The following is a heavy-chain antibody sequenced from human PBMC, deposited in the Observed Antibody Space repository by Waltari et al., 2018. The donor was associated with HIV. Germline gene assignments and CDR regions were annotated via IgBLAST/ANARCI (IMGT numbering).Heavy chain of an antibody. CDR1: GFTFSSYG. J-gene: IGHJ6*02. D-gene: IGHD5-12*01. CDR2: IWYDASNK. V-gene: IGHV3-33*08. Sequence: QVQLVESGGGVVQPGRSLRLSCAASGFTFSSYGMHWVRQAPGKGLEWVALIWYDASNKYYADSVKGRFTNSRDNSKNTLYLQMNSLRAEDTAVYYCAREGNVDIVATMDYYGMDVWGQGTTVTVSS. CDR3: AREGNVDIVATMDYYGMDV.